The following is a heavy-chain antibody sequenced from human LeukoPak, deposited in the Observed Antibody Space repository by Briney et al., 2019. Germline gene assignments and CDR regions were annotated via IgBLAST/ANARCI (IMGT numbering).Heavy chain of an antibody. CDR1: GYIYTSYG. J-gene: IGHJ4*02. D-gene: IGHD6-19*01. Sequence: GASVKVSCKASGYIYTSYGISWVRQAPGQGLEWMGWISAYNGNTNYAQKLQGRVTMTTDTSTSTAYMELRSLRSDDTAVYYCARRGLIAVAGTQDYWGQGTLVTVSS. CDR3: ARRGLIAVAGTQDY. V-gene: IGHV1-18*01. CDR2: ISAYNGNT.